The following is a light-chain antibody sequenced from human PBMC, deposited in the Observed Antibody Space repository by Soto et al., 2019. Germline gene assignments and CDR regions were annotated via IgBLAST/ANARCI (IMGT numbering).Light chain of an antibody. V-gene: IGKV1-8*01. CDR3: QQLRSYPST. J-gene: IGKJ4*02. Sequence: IHMTQSPSPFAASTGDRVTITCRASQGISSYLAWYQQKPGKAPKLLICDASTLYSGVPSRFSGGGSGTDFTLTISCLQPEDFAAYYCQQLRSYPSTFGGGTKVDI. CDR2: DAS. CDR1: QGISSY.